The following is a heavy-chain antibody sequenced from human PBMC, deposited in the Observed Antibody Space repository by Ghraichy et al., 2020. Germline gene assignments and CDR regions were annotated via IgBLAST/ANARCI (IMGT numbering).Heavy chain of an antibody. CDR1: GFTFSSYG. D-gene: IGHD2-2*02. V-gene: IGHV3-33*01. CDR2: IWYDGSNK. Sequence: GGSLRLSCAASGFTFSSYGMHWVRQAPGKGLEWVAVIWYDGSNKYYADSVKGRFTISRDNSKNTLYLQMNSLRAEDTAVYYCARDLIVVVPAAISRGMDVWGQGTTVTVSS. J-gene: IGHJ6*02. CDR3: ARDLIVVVPAAISRGMDV.